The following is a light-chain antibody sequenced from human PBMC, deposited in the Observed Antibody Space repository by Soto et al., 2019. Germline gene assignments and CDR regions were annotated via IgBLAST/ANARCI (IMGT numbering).Light chain of an antibody. CDR2: KNN. V-gene: IGLV1-47*01. CDR1: SSNIGSNY. Sequence: QSVVTQPPSASGTPGQRVTISCSGSSSNIGSNYVSWYQHLPGTAPKLLIYKNNQRPSGVPDRFSGSKSGTSASLALSGLRSEDEADYYCAAWDDSLSGRVFGTGNKLTVL. J-gene: IGLJ1*01. CDR3: AAWDDSLSGRV.